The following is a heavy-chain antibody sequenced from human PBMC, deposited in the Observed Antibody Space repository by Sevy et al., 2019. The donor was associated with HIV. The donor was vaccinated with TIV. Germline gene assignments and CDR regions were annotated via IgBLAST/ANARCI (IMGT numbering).Heavy chain of an antibody. Sequence: ASVKVSCKASGYTFTGYYMHWMRQAPGQGLEWMGWINPDSGGPTYAPKFQGRVTLTRDTSISTAYMDLSRLKSDDTAGYYCVRDDRDGYFEYWGQGTLVTVPS. J-gene: IGHJ4*02. CDR2: INPDSGGP. CDR3: VRDDRDGYFEY. CDR1: GYTFTGYY. V-gene: IGHV1-2*02.